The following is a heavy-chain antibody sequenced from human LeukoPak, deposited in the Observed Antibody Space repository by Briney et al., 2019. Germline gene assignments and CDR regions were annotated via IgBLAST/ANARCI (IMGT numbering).Heavy chain of an antibody. Sequence: SETLSLTCTVSGGSISSYYWSWIRQPPGKGLEGMGYIYYSGSTNYNPSLKSRVTISVDTSKNQFSLKLSSVTAADTAVYYCARGRYFDRVIFDYWGQGTLVTVSS. CDR2: IYYSGST. V-gene: IGHV4-59*01. D-gene: IGHD3-9*01. CDR3: ARGRYFDRVIFDY. J-gene: IGHJ4*02. CDR1: GGSISSYY.